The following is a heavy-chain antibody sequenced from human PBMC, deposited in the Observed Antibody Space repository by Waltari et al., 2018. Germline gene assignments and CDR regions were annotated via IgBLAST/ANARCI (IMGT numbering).Heavy chain of an antibody. CDR3: ARGYDRLNAFDI. V-gene: IGHV3-23*03. CDR2: IYSGGST. CDR1: GFTFSSYA. D-gene: IGHD3-16*01. Sequence: EVQLLESGGGLVQPGGSLRLSCAASGFTFSSYAMSWVRQAPGKGLEWVSVIYSGGSTYDADSVKGRFTISRDNSKNTLYLQMNSLRSDDTAVYYCARGYDRLNAFDIWGQGTMVTVSS. J-gene: IGHJ3*02.